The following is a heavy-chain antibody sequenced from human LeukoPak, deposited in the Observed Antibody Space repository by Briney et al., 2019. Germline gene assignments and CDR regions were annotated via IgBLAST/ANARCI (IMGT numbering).Heavy chain of an antibody. CDR2: IYYSGSP. CDR3: ARHVEVAVAAYFDY. D-gene: IGHD6-19*01. CDR1: GVSISSSSYY. J-gene: IGHJ4*02. Sequence: SETLSLTCTVSGVSISSSSYYWGWIRQPPGKGLEWIGSIYYSGSPYYNPSLKSRVTISVDTSKNQFSLKLSSVTAADTAVYYCARHVEVAVAAYFDYWGQGTLVTVSS. V-gene: IGHV4-39*01.